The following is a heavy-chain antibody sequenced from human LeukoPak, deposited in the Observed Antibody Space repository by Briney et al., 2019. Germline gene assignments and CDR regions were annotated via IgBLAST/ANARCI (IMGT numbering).Heavy chain of an antibody. CDR3: ARHREITFGGVIAIDY. CDR2: ISSSSSTI. Sequence: GALRLSCAASGSTSSSYSMNWVRQAPGKGLEWVSYISSSSSTIYYADSVKGRFTISRDNAKNSLYLQMNSLRAEDTAVYYCARHREITFGGVIAIDYWGQGTLVTVSS. D-gene: IGHD3-16*02. J-gene: IGHJ4*02. V-gene: IGHV3-48*01. CDR1: GSTSSSYS.